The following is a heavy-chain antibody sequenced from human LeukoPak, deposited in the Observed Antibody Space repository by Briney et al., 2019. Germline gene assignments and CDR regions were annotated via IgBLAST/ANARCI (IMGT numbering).Heavy chain of an antibody. J-gene: IGHJ5*02. Sequence: GESLKISCKGSGYRFTSYWIGWVRQMPGKGLEWMGLIYPDDSDTRYSPSFQGQVTISADKSISTAYLQWSSLKASDTAMYYCARQRVIAVAGTTGFDPWGQGTLVTVSS. V-gene: IGHV5-51*01. CDR2: IYPDDSDT. D-gene: IGHD6-19*01. CDR3: ARQRVIAVAGTTGFDP. CDR1: GYRFTSYW.